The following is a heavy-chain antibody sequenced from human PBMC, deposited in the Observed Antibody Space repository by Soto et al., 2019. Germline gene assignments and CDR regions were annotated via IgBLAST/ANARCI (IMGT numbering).Heavy chain of an antibody. J-gene: IGHJ6*02. CDR3: ARDAARYYDFWSGPNEDDYYYAMDV. CDR2: IYHSGTT. V-gene: IGHV4-38-2*02. CDR1: GYSINSGYY. Sequence: KLPETLSLTCAVSGYSINSGYYWGWIRQPPGKGLQWIGSIYHSGTTYYNPSLKSRVTISVGTSRNQFSLRLTSVTAADTAVYFCARDAARYYDFWSGPNEDDYYYAMDVWGQGTTVTVSS. D-gene: IGHD3-3*01.